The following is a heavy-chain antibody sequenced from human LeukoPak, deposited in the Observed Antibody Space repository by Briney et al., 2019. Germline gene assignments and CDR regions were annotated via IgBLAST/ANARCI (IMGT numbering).Heavy chain of an antibody. D-gene: IGHD4-17*01. V-gene: IGHV4-38-2*01. CDR3: ARQYDYGFWFDP. J-gene: IGHJ5*02. CDR1: GYSISSGYY. CDR2: IYHSGST. Sequence: SETLSLTCAVSGYSISSGYYWGWIRQPPGKGLEWIGSIYHSGSTYYNPSLKSRVTISVDTSKNQFSLKLSSVTAADTAVYYCARQYDYGFWFDPWRQGTLVTVSS.